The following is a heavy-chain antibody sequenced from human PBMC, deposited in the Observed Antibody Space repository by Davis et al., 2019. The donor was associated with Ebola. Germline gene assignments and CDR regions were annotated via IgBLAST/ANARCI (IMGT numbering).Heavy chain of an antibody. CDR1: GYTFTTYG. Sequence: ASVKVSCKASGYTFTTYGISGVRQAPGQGLEWMGWISAYNGNTNYAQKVQGRVTMTADESTSTAYMELSSLRSEATAVYYCARRNDYHDSSGSYTALALWGRWTMVSVSS. V-gene: IGHV1-18*01. CDR2: ISAYNGNT. D-gene: IGHD3-22*01. J-gene: IGHJ3*01. CDR3: ARRNDYHDSSGSYTALAL.